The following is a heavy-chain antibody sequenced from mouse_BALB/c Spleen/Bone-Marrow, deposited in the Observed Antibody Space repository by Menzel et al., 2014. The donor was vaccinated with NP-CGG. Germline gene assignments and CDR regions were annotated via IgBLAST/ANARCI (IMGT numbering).Heavy chain of an antibody. Sequence: EVHLVESGGGLVQPGGSRKLSCAASGFTFSNFGMHWFRQSPEKGLEWVAFVSTGSTIIYYADTVKGRFTTSRDNPENTLFLQMTSLRSEDTAIYYCARSHFYGNYFDYWGQGTTLTVSS. J-gene: IGHJ2*01. V-gene: IGHV5-17*02. CDR2: VSTGSTII. CDR3: ARSHFYGNYFDY. D-gene: IGHD2-1*01. CDR1: GFTFSNFG.